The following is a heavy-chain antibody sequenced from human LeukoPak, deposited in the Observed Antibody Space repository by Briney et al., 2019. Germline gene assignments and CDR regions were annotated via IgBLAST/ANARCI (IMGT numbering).Heavy chain of an antibody. D-gene: IGHD6-13*01. J-gene: IGHJ4*02. V-gene: IGHV3-15*01. CDR1: GFTFSNAW. CDR3: TGVSRSSWYDY. Sequence: GGSLRLSCAASGFTFSNAWMSWVRQAPGKGLEWVGRIKSKTDVGTPDYAAPVKGRFTISRDDSKNTLYLQMNSLKTEDTAVYYCTGVSRSSWYDYWGQGTLVTVSS. CDR2: IKSKTDVGTP.